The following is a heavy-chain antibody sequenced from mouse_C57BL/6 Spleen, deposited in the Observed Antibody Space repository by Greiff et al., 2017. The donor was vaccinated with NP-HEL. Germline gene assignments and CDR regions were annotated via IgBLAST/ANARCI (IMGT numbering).Heavy chain of an antibody. D-gene: IGHD3-2*02. V-gene: IGHV10-1*01. CDR1: GFSFNTYA. Sequence: DVKLVESGGGLVQPKGSLKLSCAASGFSFNTYAMNWVRQAPGKGLEWVARIRSKSNNYATYYADSVKDRFTISRDDSESMLYLQMNNLKTEDTAMYYCVRPETAQATYPFAYWGQGTLVTVSA. CDR3: VRPETAQATYPFAY. CDR2: IRSKSNNYAT. J-gene: IGHJ3*01.